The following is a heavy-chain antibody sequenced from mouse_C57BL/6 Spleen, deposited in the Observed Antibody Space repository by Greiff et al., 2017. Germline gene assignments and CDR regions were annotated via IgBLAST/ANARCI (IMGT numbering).Heavy chain of an antibody. J-gene: IGHJ3*01. V-gene: IGHV1-81*01. D-gene: IGHD2-2*01. CDR1: GYTFTSYG. Sequence: QVRLQQSGAELARPGASVKLSCKASGYTFTSYGISWVKQRTGQGLEWIGEIYPRSGNTYYNEKFKGKATLTADKSSSTAYMELRSLTSEDSAVYFCARGGVVTSAYWGQGTLVTVSA. CDR2: IYPRSGNT. CDR3: ARGGVVTSAY.